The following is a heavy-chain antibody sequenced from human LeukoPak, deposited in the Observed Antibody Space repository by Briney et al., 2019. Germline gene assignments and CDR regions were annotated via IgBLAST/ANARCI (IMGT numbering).Heavy chain of an antibody. D-gene: IGHD1-26*01. CDR2: INPNSGGT. V-gene: IGHV1-2*02. Sequence: RASVKVSCKASGYTFTGYYMHWARQAPGQGLEWMGWINPNSGGTNYAQKFQGRVTMTRDTSISTAYMELSRLRSDDTAVYYCARDPGGSYYPDYWGQGTLVTVSS. J-gene: IGHJ4*02. CDR3: ARDPGGSYYPDY. CDR1: GYTFTGYY.